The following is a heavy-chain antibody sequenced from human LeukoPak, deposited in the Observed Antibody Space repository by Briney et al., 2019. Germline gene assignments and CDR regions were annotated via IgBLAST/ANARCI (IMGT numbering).Heavy chain of an antibody. CDR1: GLTFSSFA. CDR3: ANYPQVSTTFYYYYYMDV. D-gene: IGHD1-14*01. J-gene: IGHJ6*03. CDR2: ISDDGSNK. V-gene: IGHV3-30-3*01. Sequence: GGSLRLSCAASGLTFSSFAMHWVRQAPGKGLEWVALISDDGSNKYYADSVKGRFTISRDNSKNTLYLQMDRLRGEDTAIYYCANYPQVSTTFYYYYYMDVWGKGTAVTVSS.